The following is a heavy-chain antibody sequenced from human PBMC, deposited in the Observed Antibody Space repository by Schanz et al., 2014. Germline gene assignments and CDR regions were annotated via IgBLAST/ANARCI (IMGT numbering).Heavy chain of an antibody. D-gene: IGHD6-25*01. CDR2: ISASGGTT. Sequence: EVQLLESGGGLVQPGGSLRLSCAASGFTFSSYAMSWVRQAPGKGLEWVSAISASGGTTYYADSVKGRFTISRDNSKNTLYLQMNSLRAEDTAVYYCAKVRYSSGWRGDYFDEWGQGTLVTVAS. J-gene: IGHJ4*02. CDR3: AKVRYSSGWRGDYFDE. V-gene: IGHV3-23*01. CDR1: GFTFSSYA.